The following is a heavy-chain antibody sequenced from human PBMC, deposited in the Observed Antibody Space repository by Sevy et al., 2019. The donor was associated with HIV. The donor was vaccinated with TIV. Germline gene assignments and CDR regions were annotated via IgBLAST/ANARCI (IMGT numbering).Heavy chain of an antibody. V-gene: IGHV3-21*01. CDR1: GFTFSSYS. D-gene: IGHD6-13*01. CDR2: ISSSSYI. Sequence: GGSLRLSCAASGFTFSSYSMNWVRQAPGKGLEWVSSISSSSYIYYADSVKGRFTISRDNAKNSLYLQMNSLRAEDTAVYYCARDRKQQLVLGFDYWGQGTLVTVSS. J-gene: IGHJ4*02. CDR3: ARDRKQQLVLGFDY.